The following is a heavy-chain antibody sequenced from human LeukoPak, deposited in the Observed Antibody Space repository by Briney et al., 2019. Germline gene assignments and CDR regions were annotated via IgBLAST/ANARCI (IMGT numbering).Heavy chain of an antibody. CDR1: GFTFSSYA. V-gene: IGHV3-23*01. CDR3: AKDRTPDGYYSIDF. D-gene: IGHD2-21*01. CDR2: IVGNGGGI. Sequence: GGSLRLSYAPSGFTFSSYAMNWVRQAPGKGLEWVAVIVGNGGGIHYVDSVKGRFTISRDNSQNTLYLQMNDLRAEDTATYYCAKDRTPDGYYSIDFWGQGTLVTVSS. J-gene: IGHJ4*02.